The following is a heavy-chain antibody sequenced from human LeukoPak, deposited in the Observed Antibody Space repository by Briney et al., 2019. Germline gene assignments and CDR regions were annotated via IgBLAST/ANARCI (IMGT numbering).Heavy chain of an antibody. J-gene: IGHJ4*02. Sequence: SETLSLTCTVSGGSISGYYWSWIRQPPGKGLEWIGYIYYGGTTNYNPSLKSRVTMSVDTSKNQFSLKLSSVTAADTAVYYCARDAGARNYDFWSGYQDYFDYWGQGTLVTVSS. CDR2: IYYGGTT. V-gene: IGHV4-59*12. D-gene: IGHD3-3*01. CDR1: GGSISGYY. CDR3: ARDAGARNYDFWSGYQDYFDY.